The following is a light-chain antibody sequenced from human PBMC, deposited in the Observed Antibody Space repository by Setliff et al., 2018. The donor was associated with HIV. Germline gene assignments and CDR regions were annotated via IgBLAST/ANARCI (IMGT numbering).Light chain of an antibody. CDR1: SSDVGVYNY. Sequence: VLTQPASVSGSPGQSITISCTRTSSDVGVYNYVSWYQQHPGKAPKLMISDVSNRPSGVSNRFSGSKSGNTASLTISGLQAEDEADYYCSSYTYTSSTPLYVFGTGTKVTVL. V-gene: IGLV2-14*03. CDR3: SSYTYTSSTPLYV. CDR2: DVS. J-gene: IGLJ1*01.